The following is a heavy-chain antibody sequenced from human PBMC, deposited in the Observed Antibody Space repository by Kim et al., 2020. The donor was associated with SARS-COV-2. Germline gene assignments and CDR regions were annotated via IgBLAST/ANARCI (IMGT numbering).Heavy chain of an antibody. CDR1: GFTFSSYS. D-gene: IGHD5-12*01. Sequence: GGSLRLSCAASGFTFSSYSMNWVRQAPGKGLEWVSSISSSSSYIYYADSVKGRFTISRDNAKNSLYLQMNSLRAEDTAVYYCARDYGYSGYDYGYSGYWGQGTLVTVSS. CDR2: ISSSSSYI. J-gene: IGHJ4*02. CDR3: ARDYGYSGYDYGYSGY. V-gene: IGHV3-21*01.